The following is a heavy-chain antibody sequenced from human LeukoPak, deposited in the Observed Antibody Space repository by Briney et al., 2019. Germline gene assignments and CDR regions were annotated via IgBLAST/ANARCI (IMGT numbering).Heavy chain of an antibody. Sequence: GASVKVSCKASGYTFTSYGISWVRQAPGQGLEWMGWISAYNGNTNYAQKLQGRVTMTTDTSTSTAYMELRSLRSDDTAVYYCARGGYYGSGNDFRFEPWGQGALVTVSS. V-gene: IGHV1-18*01. J-gene: IGHJ5*02. CDR1: GYTFTSYG. D-gene: IGHD3-10*01. CDR3: ARGGYYGSGNDFRFEP. CDR2: ISAYNGNT.